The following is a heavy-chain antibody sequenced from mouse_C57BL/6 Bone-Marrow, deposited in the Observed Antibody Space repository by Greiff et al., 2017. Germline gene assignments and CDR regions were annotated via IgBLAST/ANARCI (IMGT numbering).Heavy chain of an antibody. CDR2: IYPRSGNT. V-gene: IGHV1-81*01. D-gene: IGHD1-1*01. CDR1: GYTFTSYG. CDR3: ARSYYGSLWYFDV. Sequence: VHLVESGAELARPGASVKLSCKASGYTFTSYGISWVKQRTGQGLEWIGEIYPRSGNTYYNEKFKGKATLTADKSSSTAYMELRSLTSEDSAVYFCARSYYGSLWYFDVWGTGTTVTVSS. J-gene: IGHJ1*03.